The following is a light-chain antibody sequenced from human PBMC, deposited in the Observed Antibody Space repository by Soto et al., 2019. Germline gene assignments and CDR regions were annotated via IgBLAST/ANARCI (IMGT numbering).Light chain of an antibody. J-gene: IGLJ1*01. CDR3: QSSDSRLSGSDV. CDR2: GDS. V-gene: IGLV1-40*01. CDR1: SSNIGAGYH. Sequence: QSVLTQPPSASGTPGQKVTISCSGSSSNIGAGYHVHWYQQLPGAAPKLLIFGDSNRPSGVPDRFSGSKSGTSASLAITGLQADAEAHYYCQSSDSRLSGSDVFGTGTKVTV.